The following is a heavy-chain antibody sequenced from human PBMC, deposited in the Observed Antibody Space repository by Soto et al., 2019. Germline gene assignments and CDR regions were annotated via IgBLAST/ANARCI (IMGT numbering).Heavy chain of an antibody. CDR2: IYHSGST. Sequence: QLQLQESGSGLVKPSQTLSLTCAVSGGSISSDGYSWSWIRQPPGKGLEWIGYIYHSGSTYYNPSLKSRVPISVDRSKKQFSLKLSSVTAADTAVYYCASSHAGAHITAAVHWGQGTLVTVSS. D-gene: IGHD6-13*01. V-gene: IGHV4-30-2*01. J-gene: IGHJ4*02. CDR1: GGSISSDGYS. CDR3: ASSHAGAHITAAVH.